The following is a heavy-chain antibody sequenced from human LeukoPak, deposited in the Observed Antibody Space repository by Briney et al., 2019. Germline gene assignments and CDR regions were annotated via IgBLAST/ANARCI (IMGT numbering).Heavy chain of an antibody. CDR1: GFTFSSYW. V-gene: IGHV3-7*01. CDR2: IKQDGSEK. J-gene: IGHJ4*02. CDR3: ARDITASWPYYFDY. D-gene: IGHD1-20*01. Sequence: PGGSPRLSCAASGFTFSSYWMSWVRQAPGKGLEWVANIKQDGSEKYYVDSVKGRFTISRDNAKNSLYLQMNSLRAEDTAVYYCARDITASWPYYFDYWGQGTLVTVSS.